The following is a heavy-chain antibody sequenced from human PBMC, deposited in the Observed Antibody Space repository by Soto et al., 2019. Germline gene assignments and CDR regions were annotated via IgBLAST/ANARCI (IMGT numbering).Heavy chain of an antibody. CDR2: IIPIFGTA. D-gene: IGHD6-13*01. V-gene: IGHV1-69*01. Sequence: QVQLVQSGAEVKKPGSSVKVSCKASGGTFSSYAISWVRQAPGQGLEWIGGIIPIFGTANYAQKFQGRVTITADESTSTAYMELSSLRSEDTAVYYCASGAAAGQKRVNWFDPWGQGTLVTVSS. CDR1: GGTFSSYA. J-gene: IGHJ5*02. CDR3: ASGAAAGQKRVNWFDP.